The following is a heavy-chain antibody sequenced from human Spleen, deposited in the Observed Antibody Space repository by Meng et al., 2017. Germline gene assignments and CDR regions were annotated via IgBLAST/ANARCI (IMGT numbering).Heavy chain of an antibody. V-gene: IGHV3-30*01. CDR1: GFTFSSYA. CDR2: ISYDGSNK. Sequence: GESLKISCAASGFTFSSYAMHWVRQAPGKGLEWVAVISYDGSNKYYADSVKGRFTISRDNSKNMLYLQMNSLRAEDTAVYYCARQGLELLVYYYGMDVWGQGTTVTVSS. J-gene: IGHJ6*02. D-gene: IGHD1-7*01. CDR3: ARQGLELLVYYYGMDV.